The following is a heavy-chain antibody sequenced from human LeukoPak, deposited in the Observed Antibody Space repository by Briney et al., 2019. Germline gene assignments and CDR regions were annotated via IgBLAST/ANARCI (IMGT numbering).Heavy chain of an antibody. J-gene: IGHJ6*02. CDR3: ARAPSPTSYGMDV. D-gene: IGHD2-2*01. CDR1: GYTFSSYD. V-gene: IGHV1-8*01. CDR2: MNPNSGNT. Sequence: ASVKVSCKASGYTFSSYDVNWVRQAIGQGLEWMGWMNPNSGNTGYAQEFQGSVTMIRNTSISTAYMEVSGLRSEDTAVYYCARAPSPTSYGMDVWGQGTTVTVSS.